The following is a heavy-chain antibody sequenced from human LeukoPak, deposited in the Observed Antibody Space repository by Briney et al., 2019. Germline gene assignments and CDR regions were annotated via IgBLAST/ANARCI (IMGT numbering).Heavy chain of an antibody. CDR1: GFTVSSSY. CDR3: AKDTGLVGPRYFDY. D-gene: IGHD3-9*01. V-gene: IGHV3-23*01. Sequence: GGSLRLSCAASGFTVSSSYMSWVRQAPGKGLEWVSAISGSGGSTYYADSVKGRFTISRDNSKNTLYLQMNSLRAEDTAVYYCAKDTGLVGPRYFDYWGQGTLVTVSS. CDR2: ISGSGGST. J-gene: IGHJ4*02.